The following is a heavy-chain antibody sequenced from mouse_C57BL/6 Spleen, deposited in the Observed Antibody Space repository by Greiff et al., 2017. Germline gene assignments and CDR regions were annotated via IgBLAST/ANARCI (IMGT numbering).Heavy chain of an antibody. V-gene: IGHV1-7*01. Sequence: LEESGAELAQPGASVKLSCKASGYTFTSYWMHWVKQRPGQGLEWIGYITPSSGYTKYNQKFKDKATLTADKSSSTAYMQLSSLTYEDSAVYYCARSYYGNYGAMDYWGKGTSVTVSS. CDR3: ARSYYGNYGAMDY. D-gene: IGHD2-1*01. CDR1: GYTFTSYW. J-gene: IGHJ4*01. CDR2: ITPSSGYT.